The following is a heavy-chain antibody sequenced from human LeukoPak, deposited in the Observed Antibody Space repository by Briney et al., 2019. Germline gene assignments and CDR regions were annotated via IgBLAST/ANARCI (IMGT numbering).Heavy chain of an antibody. Sequence: PGGSLRLSCAASGFTFSNYAMSWVRQAPGKGLEWVSGISDNGGSAYYRDSVKGRFTISRDNSKNTVYLQMNSLRAEDTAVYYCAKGPVRGYQIYFFDSWGQGTLVTVSS. D-gene: IGHD3-22*01. CDR1: GFTFSNYA. CDR3: AKGPVRGYQIYFFDS. J-gene: IGHJ4*02. V-gene: IGHV3-23*01. CDR2: ISDNGGSA.